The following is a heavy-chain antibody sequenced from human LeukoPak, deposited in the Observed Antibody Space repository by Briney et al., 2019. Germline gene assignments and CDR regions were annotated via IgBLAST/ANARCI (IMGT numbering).Heavy chain of an antibody. J-gene: IGHJ4*02. D-gene: IGHD5-18*01. CDR3: ARDTAMVLFDY. V-gene: IGHV4-30-2*01. Sequence: SETLSLTCAVSGGSISSGGYSWSWIRQPPGKGLEWIGYIYHSGSTNYNPSLKSRVTMSVDTSKNQFSLKLSSVTAADTAVYYCARDTAMVLFDYWGQGTLVTVSS. CDR2: IYHSGST. CDR1: GGSISSGGYS.